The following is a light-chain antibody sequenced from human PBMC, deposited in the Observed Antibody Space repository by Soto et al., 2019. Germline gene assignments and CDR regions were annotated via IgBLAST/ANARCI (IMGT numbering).Light chain of an antibody. CDR3: MQTTRWYT. CDR1: QSLVYSDGNTY. Sequence: DVVMTQSPLSLPVALGQPASISCRSSQSLVYSDGNTYLSWFQQRPGQSPRRLIYKVSNRDSGVPDRFSGSGSGTDFTLKITRVEAEDVGIYYCMQTTRWYTFGQGTKLEIK. V-gene: IGKV2-30*01. J-gene: IGKJ2*01. CDR2: KVS.